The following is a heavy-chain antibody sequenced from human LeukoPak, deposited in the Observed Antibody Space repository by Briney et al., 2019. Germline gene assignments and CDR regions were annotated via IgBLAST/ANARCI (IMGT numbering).Heavy chain of an antibody. J-gene: IGHJ4*02. CDR1: GFTFNDYG. Sequence: GGSLRLSCAASGFTFNDYGMSWVRQAPGKGLEWVSAINWNGGTTNYADSVNGRFTISRDNDKNPLYLQMNSLRVEDTAVYYCAKLAKYCYGSETYYFFEHWGQGTPVTASS. D-gene: IGHD3-10*01. CDR3: AKLAKYCYGSETYYFFEH. V-gene: IGHV3-20*04. CDR2: INWNGGTT.